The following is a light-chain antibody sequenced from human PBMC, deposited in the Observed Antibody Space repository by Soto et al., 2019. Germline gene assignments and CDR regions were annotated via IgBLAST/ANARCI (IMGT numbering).Light chain of an antibody. CDR2: GAS. Sequence: EIVMTQSPATLSVSPGERATLSCRASQSVSNNLAWYQQKPGQAPRLVNYGASTGATGIPARLSGSGSGTVSTLTISSLSSEDFAVYNCQQYNNWTYTFGQETKLEIK. CDR3: QQYNNWTYT. CDR1: QSVSNN. J-gene: IGKJ2*01. V-gene: IGKV3-15*01.